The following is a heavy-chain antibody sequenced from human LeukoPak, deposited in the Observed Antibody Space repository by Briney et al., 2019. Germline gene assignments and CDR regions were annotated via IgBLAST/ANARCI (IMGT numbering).Heavy chain of an antibody. CDR1: GFTFDDYA. Sequence: GGSLRLSCAASGFTFDDYAMHWVRQAPGKGLEWVSGISWNSGSIGYADSVKGRFTISRDNAKNSLYPQMNSLRAEDTALYYCAKDTGYSYGLDDAFDIWGQGTMVTVSS. CDR2: ISWNSGSI. CDR3: AKDTGYSYGLDDAFDI. V-gene: IGHV3-9*01. J-gene: IGHJ3*02. D-gene: IGHD5-18*01.